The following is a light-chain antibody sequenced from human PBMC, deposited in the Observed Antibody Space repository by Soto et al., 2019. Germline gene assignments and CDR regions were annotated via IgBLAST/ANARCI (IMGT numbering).Light chain of an antibody. V-gene: IGKV3-20*01. CDR1: QIVSSGY. Sequence: ENVLTQSPDTLSLSPGERATLSCRASQIVSSGYLAWYQQKPGQAPRLLLYGASSRATGIPDRFSGSGSGSDFILTISRLEPEDFAVFYCQQYGRSPWTFGQGTKVDIK. CDR3: QQYGRSPWT. CDR2: GAS. J-gene: IGKJ1*01.